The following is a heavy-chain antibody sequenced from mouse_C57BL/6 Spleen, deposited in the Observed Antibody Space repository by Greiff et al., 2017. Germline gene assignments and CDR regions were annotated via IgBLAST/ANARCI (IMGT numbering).Heavy chain of an antibody. CDR1: GFTFSNYW. D-gene: IGHD2-5*01. CDR3: SAHSNYYAMDY. J-gene: IGHJ4*01. V-gene: IGHV6-3*01. CDR2: IRLKSDNYAT. Sequence: EVQVVESGGGLVQPGGSMKLSCGASGFTFSNYWMNWVRQSPEKGLEWVAQIRLKSDNYATHYAESVKGRFTISRDDSKSSVYLQMNNLRAEDTGIYYCSAHSNYYAMDYWGQGTSVTVSS.